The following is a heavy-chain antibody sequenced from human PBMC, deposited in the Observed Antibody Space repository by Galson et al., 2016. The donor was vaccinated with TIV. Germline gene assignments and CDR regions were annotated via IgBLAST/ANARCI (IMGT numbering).Heavy chain of an antibody. CDR3: ARMPTKTFDFWSGYDNQFHMDV. J-gene: IGHJ6*03. V-gene: IGHV1-18*01. CDR1: GYTFPPYG. Sequence: SVKVSCKASGYTFPPYGITWVRQAPGQGLEWLGWISAQSGDRKLAQKFQGRVTMTTDTSTNAAYMELRSLTSDDTAVYYCARMPTKTFDFWSGYDNQFHMDVWGKGTTVTVSS. D-gene: IGHD3-3*01. CDR2: ISAQSGDR.